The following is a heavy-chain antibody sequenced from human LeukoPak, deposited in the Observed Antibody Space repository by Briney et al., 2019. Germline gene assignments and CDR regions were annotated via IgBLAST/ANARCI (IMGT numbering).Heavy chain of an antibody. CDR1: GFTFSSDG. V-gene: IGHV3-33*01. Sequence: GGSLRLSCAASGFTFSSDGMHGVRQAPGKGLEWVAVIWYDGGNKYYADSVKGRITISRANSKNTLYLQMHSLRAEDTAVYYCAREGYGDYGGWFDPWGQGTLVTVSS. CDR3: AREGYGDYGGWFDP. CDR2: IWYDGGNK. J-gene: IGHJ5*02. D-gene: IGHD4-17*01.